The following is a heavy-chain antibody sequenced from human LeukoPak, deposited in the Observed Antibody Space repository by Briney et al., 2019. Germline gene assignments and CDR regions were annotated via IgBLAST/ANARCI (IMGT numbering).Heavy chain of an antibody. CDR1: GGSFNGYY. V-gene: IGHV4-34*01. J-gene: IGHJ2*01. D-gene: IGHD3-22*01. Sequence: PSETLSLTCAVYGGSFNGYYWSWIRQSPGMGLEWIGEIDHSGSTSYNPSLKSRVTISVDTSKNQFSLKLSSVTAADTAVYYCARDYYDSSGYYHYWYFDLWGRGTLVTVSS. CDR2: IDHSGST. CDR3: ARDYYDSSGYYHYWYFDL.